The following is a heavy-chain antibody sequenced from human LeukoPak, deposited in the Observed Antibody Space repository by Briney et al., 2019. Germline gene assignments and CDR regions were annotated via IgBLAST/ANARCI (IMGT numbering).Heavy chain of an antibody. D-gene: IGHD6-13*01. Sequence: GASVKVSCKASGYTFATYGFCWVRQAQGHGLEWMGWISSNTGKTDYAQKFQGRVTLTTDTSTSTAYMELRSLRPDDTALYYCAKVAGDRMDYWGQGTLLTVSS. J-gene: IGHJ4*02. V-gene: IGHV1-18*01. CDR2: ISSNTGKT. CDR3: AKVAGDRMDY. CDR1: GYTFATYG.